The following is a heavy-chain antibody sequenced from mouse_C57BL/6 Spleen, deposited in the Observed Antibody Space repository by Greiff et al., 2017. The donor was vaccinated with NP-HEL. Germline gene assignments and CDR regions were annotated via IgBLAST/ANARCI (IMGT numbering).Heavy chain of an antibody. CDR1: GYTFTDYY. CDR3: ARGYDYGRDGLLAMDY. V-gene: IGHV1-26*01. CDR2: INPNNGGT. J-gene: IGHJ4*01. Sequence: VQLQQSGPELVKPGASVKISCKASGYTFTDYYMNWVKQSHGKSLEWIGDINPNNGGTSYNQKFKGKATLTVDKSSSTAYMELRSLTSEDSAVYYCARGYDYGRDGLLAMDYWGQGTSVTVSS. D-gene: IGHD2-4*01.